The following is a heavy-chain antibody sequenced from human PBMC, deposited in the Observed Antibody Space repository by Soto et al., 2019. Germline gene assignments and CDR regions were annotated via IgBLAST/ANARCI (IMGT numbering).Heavy chain of an antibody. D-gene: IGHD2-21*02. CDR3: ARGSAVMTAVFDY. J-gene: IGHJ4*02. CDR1: GYTLTNNY. Sequence: QVQLMQSGAELKKPGASVKVSCKASGYTLTNNYLHWVRQAPGQGLEWMTMINPRDGSTTSAQKFQGRVTVTMDTSTSFVYLELTSLRFEDTAVYYCARGSAVMTAVFDYWGQGTLVSVSS. CDR2: INPRDGST. V-gene: IGHV1-46*01.